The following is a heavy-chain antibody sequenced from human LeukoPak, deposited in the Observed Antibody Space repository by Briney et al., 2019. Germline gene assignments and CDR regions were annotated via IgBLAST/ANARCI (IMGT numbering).Heavy chain of an antibody. J-gene: IGHJ4*02. D-gene: IGHD3-10*01. CDR3: ASNYYGSGSLDY. Sequence: ASETLSLTCTVSGASISSYYWTWIRQPPGKELEWIGYIYYGGSTNYNPSLKSRVTISVDTSKNQFSLKLSSVTAADTAVYYCASNYYGSGSLDYWGQGTLVTVSS. V-gene: IGHV4-59*08. CDR2: IYYGGST. CDR1: GASISSYY.